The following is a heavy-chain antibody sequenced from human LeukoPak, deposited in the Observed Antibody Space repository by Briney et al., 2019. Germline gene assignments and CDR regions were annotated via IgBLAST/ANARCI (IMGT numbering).Heavy chain of an antibody. D-gene: IGHD3-22*01. CDR1: GGSIRSTTSY. CDR3: ARQVGYFDSDSYYMDV. V-gene: IGHV4-39*01. Sequence: PSETLSLTCTVSGGSIRSTTSYWGWIRQPPGKGLEWIGDISDRGRTYNNPSLKSRVTITVDTTRNQFFLKMSSVTAAHTAIYYCARQVGYFDSDSYYMDVWGKGTTVTVSS. CDR2: ISDRGRT. J-gene: IGHJ6*03.